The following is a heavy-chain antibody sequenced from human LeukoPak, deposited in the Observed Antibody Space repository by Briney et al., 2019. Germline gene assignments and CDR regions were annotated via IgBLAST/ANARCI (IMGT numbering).Heavy chain of an antibody. D-gene: IGHD1-7*01. CDR3: ARVGNWNYAGLNYYYYMDV. V-gene: IGHV1-69*06. Sequence: GASVKVSCKASGGTFSSYAISWVRQAPGQGLEWMGGIIPIFGTANYAQKFQGRVTITADKLTSTAYMELSSLRSEDTAVYYCARVGNWNYAGLNYYYYMDVWGKGTTVTVSS. CDR1: GGTFSSYA. J-gene: IGHJ6*03. CDR2: IIPIFGTA.